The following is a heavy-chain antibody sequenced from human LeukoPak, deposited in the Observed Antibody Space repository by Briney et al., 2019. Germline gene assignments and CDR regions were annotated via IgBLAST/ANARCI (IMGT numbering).Heavy chain of an antibody. D-gene: IGHD3/OR15-3a*01. CDR3: ATIGTGDYREDS. J-gene: IGHJ4*02. Sequence: GGSLRLSCAASGFTFSSYGMHWVRQAPGKGLEWVANIKQDGSEKYYVDSVKGRFTISRDDAKNSLYLQMNSLRAEDTALYYCATIGTGDYREDSWGQGTLVTVSS. CDR2: IKQDGSEK. CDR1: GFTFSSYG. V-gene: IGHV3-7*01.